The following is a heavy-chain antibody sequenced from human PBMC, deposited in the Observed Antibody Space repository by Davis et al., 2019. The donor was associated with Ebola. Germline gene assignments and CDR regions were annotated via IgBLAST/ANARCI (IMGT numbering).Heavy chain of an antibody. CDR2: IKQDGSAK. CDR1: GFTFSNYW. J-gene: IGHJ4*02. Sequence: GESLKISCAASGFTFSNYWMTWVRQAPGKGLEWVANIKQDGSAKPYVGSVKGRFTISRDTARNSVHLQMDSLRAEDTAIYYCARGPLTALDYWGQGTLVTVSS. V-gene: IGHV3-7*03. CDR3: ARGPLTALDY. D-gene: IGHD3-9*01.